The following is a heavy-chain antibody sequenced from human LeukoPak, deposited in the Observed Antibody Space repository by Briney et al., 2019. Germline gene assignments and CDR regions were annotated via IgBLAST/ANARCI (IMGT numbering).Heavy chain of an antibody. CDR1: GGSFSTYY. J-gene: IGHJ4*02. Sequence: SETLSLTCTVSGGSFSTYYWSWFRQPPGKGLEWIGCVYYSGTTNYNPSLKSRVTISVDTSKNQFSLKLSSVTAADTAIYYCTKSYRDTSPRPSHWSQGTLVTVSS. D-gene: IGHD3-16*02. V-gene: IGHV4-59*12. CDR2: VYYSGTT. CDR3: TKSYRDTSPRPSH.